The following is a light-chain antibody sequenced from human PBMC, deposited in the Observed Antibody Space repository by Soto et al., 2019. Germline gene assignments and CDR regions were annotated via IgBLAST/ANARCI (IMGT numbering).Light chain of an antibody. CDR2: VAS. CDR3: LQDYNYPWT. J-gene: IGKJ1*01. Sequence: IQMTQSPSSLSASVGDRVTITCRASRYIRTALSWYQHRPGQAPKVLICVASSLQSGVPSRFSGSGYGTDFTLTISSLQPEDFATYYCLQDYNYPWTFDQGTKVDIK. V-gene: IGKV1-6*01. CDR1: RYIRTA.